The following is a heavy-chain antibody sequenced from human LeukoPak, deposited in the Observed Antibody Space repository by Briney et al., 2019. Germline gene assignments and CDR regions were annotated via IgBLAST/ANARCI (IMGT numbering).Heavy chain of an antibody. D-gene: IGHD3-10*01. CDR2: INHSGST. Sequence: SETLSLTCAVYGGSFSGYYWSWIRQPPEKGLEWIGEINHSGSTNYNPSLKSRVTISVDTSKNQFSLKLSSVTAADTAVYYCARGRTTYYGSGSYSFPRGMDVWGQGTTVTVSS. CDR1: GGSFSGYY. J-gene: IGHJ6*02. V-gene: IGHV4-34*01. CDR3: ARGRTTYYGSGSYSFPRGMDV.